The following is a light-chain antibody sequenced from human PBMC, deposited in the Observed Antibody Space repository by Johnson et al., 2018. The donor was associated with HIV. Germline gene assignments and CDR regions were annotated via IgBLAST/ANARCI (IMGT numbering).Light chain of an antibody. CDR1: SSNIANIY. CDR2: DNN. J-gene: IGLJ1*01. CDR3: GTWDSSLSAYYG. V-gene: IGLV1-51*01. Sequence: QSVLTQPPSVSAAPGQKVTISCSGSSSNIANIYVSWYQQLPGTAPKLLIYDNNNRPSGIPDRFSGSKSGTSATLGITGLQTGDEADYYCGTWDSSLSAYYGFGTGTKVTVL.